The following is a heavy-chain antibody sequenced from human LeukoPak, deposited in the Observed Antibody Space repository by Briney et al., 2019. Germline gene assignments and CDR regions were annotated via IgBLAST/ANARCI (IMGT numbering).Heavy chain of an antibody. CDR2: IYYSGST. J-gene: IGHJ3*02. V-gene: IGHV4-39*01. D-gene: IGHD6-19*01. Sequence: PSETLSLTCSVSGASISSSSYYWGWIRQPPGKGLEWIGSIYYSGSTYYNPSLKSRVTISVDTSKSQFSLRLSSVAAAGTAVYYCVRTYSIGWSTGVFDIWGQGTMVTVSS. CDR3: VRTYSIGWSTGVFDI. CDR1: GASISSSSYY.